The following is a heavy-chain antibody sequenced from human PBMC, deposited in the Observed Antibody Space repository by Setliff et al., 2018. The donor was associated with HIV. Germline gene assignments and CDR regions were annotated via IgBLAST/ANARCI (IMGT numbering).Heavy chain of an antibody. D-gene: IGHD1-26*01. Sequence: GGSLRLSCAASGFTFSNAWMSWVRQAPGKGLEWVGRIKSKTDGGTTDYAAPVKGRFTISRDESKNTLYLQMNSLKTEDTAVYYCTRGDWDYYFDYWGQGTLVTVSS. J-gene: IGHJ4*02. CDR3: TRGDWDYYFDY. V-gene: IGHV3-15*01. CDR2: IKSKTDGGTT. CDR1: GFTFSNAW.